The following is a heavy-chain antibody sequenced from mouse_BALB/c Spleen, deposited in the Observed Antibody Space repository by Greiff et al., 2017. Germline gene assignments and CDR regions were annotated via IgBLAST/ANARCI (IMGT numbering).Heavy chain of an antibody. CDR3: ARGGYEDAMDY. CDR1: GFNFKDTY. V-gene: IGHV14-3*02. D-gene: IGHD2-14*01. J-gene: IGHJ4*01. Sequence: VQLQQSGAELVKPGASVKLSCTASGFNFKDTYMHWVKQRPEQGLEWIGRIDPANGNTKYDPKFQGKATITADTSSNTAYLQLSSLTSEDTAVCYCARGGYEDAMDYWGQGTSVTVSS. CDR2: IDPANGNT.